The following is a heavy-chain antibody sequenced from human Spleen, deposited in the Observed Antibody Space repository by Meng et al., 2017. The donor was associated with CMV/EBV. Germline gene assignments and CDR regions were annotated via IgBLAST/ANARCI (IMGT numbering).Heavy chain of an antibody. CDR3: IWNDLGDY. CDR1: GFTFSNGW. V-gene: IGHV3-15*01. Sequence: LGESGGDSVKPGGSLRLSCAGSGFTFSNGWMSWVRQAPGKGLEWVGRIKSKTDGETADYNAPVKGRFTISRDDSKNTLYLQMNSLNTEDTAIYYCIWNDLGDYWGQGTLVTVSS. D-gene: IGHD1-1*01. J-gene: IGHJ4*02. CDR2: IKSKTDGETA.